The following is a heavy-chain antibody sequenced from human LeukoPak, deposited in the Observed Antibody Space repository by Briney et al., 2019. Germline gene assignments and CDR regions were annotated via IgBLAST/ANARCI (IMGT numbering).Heavy chain of an antibody. Sequence: SETLSLTCTVSGGSISSYYWSWIRQPPGKGLEWIGYIYYSGSTNYNPSLKSRVTISVDTSKNQFSLKLSSVTAADTAVYYCARQKYDILTGYPFDYWGQGTLVTVSS. CDR2: IYYSGST. D-gene: IGHD3-9*01. CDR3: ARQKYDILTGYPFDY. J-gene: IGHJ4*02. CDR1: GGSISSYY. V-gene: IGHV4-59*08.